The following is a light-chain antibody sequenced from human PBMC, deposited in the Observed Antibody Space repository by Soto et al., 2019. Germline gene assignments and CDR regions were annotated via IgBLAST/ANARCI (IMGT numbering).Light chain of an antibody. J-gene: IGKJ5*01. V-gene: IGKV3-15*01. CDR3: QQRSDWIT. CDR1: QSVSSN. CDR2: GAS. Sequence: EIEMTQSPATLSLSPGERATLYCWASQSVSSNLAWYQQKPGQAPRLLIYGASTRVTGVPARFSGSGSGTEFTLTISSLEPEDFAVYYCQQRSDWITFGQGTRLEIK.